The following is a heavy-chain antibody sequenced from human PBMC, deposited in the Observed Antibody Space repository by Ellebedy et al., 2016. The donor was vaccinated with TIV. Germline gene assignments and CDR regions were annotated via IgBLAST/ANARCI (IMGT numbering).Heavy chain of an antibody. J-gene: IGHJ4*02. Sequence: GGSLRLSCTASGFTFGDYVMSWFRQAPGTGLEWVANIKQDGTDQNYVDSVRGRFAISRDNGKRPLYLDIHTLTADDTAVYFCARGLSDYGDFQLDYWGQGALVIVST. V-gene: IGHV3-7*03. CDR3: ARGLSDYGDFQLDY. D-gene: IGHD4-17*01. CDR2: IKQDGTDQ. CDR1: GFTFGDYV.